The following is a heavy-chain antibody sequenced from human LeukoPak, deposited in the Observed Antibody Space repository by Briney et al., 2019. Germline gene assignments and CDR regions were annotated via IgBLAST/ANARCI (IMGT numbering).Heavy chain of an antibody. CDR3: ARDLGVNTIFGVVIIPRAFDI. CDR2: ISSSSSYI. Sequence: GGSLRLSCAASGFTFSSYSMNWVRQAPGKGLEWFSSISSSSSYIYYADSVKGRFTNSRDNAKNSLYLQMNSLRAEDTAVYYCARDLGVNTIFGVVIIPRAFDIWGQGTMVTVSS. D-gene: IGHD3-3*01. CDR1: GFTFSSYS. J-gene: IGHJ3*02. V-gene: IGHV3-21*01.